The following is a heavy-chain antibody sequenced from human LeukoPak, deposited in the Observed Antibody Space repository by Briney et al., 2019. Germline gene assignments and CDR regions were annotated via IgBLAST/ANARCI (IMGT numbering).Heavy chain of an antibody. CDR1: GFTFSSYA. Sequence: GGSLRLSCAASGFTFSSYAMHWVRQAPGKGLEWVAVISYDGSNKYYADSVKGRFTISRDNSKNTLYLQMNSLRAEDTAVYYCARDRNPRRDAFDIWGQGTMVTVSS. CDR2: ISYDGSNK. CDR3: ARDRNPRRDAFDI. V-gene: IGHV3-30*04. J-gene: IGHJ3*02. D-gene: IGHD1-14*01.